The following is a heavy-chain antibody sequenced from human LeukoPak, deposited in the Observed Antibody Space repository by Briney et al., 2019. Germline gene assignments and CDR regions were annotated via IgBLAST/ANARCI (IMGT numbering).Heavy chain of an antibody. CDR3: AKDIGVGALYAMDV. Sequence: PGGSLRLSCAASGFPFHEYTMHWVRQRPGKGLEWVSLIHWDGVSTAYADSVKGRITISRDNIKNSLNLQLNSLRSEDTALYYCAKDIGVGALYAMDVWGQGTAVTVSS. V-gene: IGHV3-43*01. D-gene: IGHD3-3*01. CDR2: IHWDGVST. J-gene: IGHJ6*02. CDR1: GFPFHEYT.